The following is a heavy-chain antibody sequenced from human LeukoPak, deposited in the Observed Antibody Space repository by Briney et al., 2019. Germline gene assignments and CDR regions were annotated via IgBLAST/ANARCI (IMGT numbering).Heavy chain of an antibody. D-gene: IGHD3-3*01. J-gene: IGHJ3*02. CDR3: ARAHPYYDFWSGYSHGNNDAFDI. CDR2: ISGSNGNT. V-gene: IGHV1-18*01. CDR1: GYTFTSYV. Sequence: GASVKVSCKASGYTFTSYVISWVRQAPGQGLEWMGWISGSNGNTNYAQKLQGRVTMTTDTSTSTAYMELRSLRSDDTAVFYCARAHPYYDFWSGYSHGNNDAFDIWGQGTMVTVSS.